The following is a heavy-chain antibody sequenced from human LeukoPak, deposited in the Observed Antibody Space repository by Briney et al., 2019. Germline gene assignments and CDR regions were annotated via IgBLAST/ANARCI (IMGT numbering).Heavy chain of an antibody. CDR3: ARDTGYSFDY. D-gene: IGHD3-22*01. CDR2: IYHSGST. Sequence: PSETLSLTCTVSGYSISSGYYWGWIRQPPGKGLEWIGSIYHSGSTYYNPSLKSRVTISVDTSKNQFSLKLSSVTAADTAVYYCARDTGYSFDYWGQGTLDSVSS. V-gene: IGHV4-38-2*02. J-gene: IGHJ4*02. CDR1: GYSISSGYY.